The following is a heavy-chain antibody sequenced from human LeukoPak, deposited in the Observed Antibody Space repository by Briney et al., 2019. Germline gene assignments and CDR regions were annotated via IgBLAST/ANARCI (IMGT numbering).Heavy chain of an antibody. CDR1: GYTFTSYG. V-gene: IGHV1-18*01. D-gene: IGHD6-13*01. CDR2: ISAYNGNT. CDR3: ARFSYGDSSRSRSYYYYYYYMDV. J-gene: IGHJ6*03. Sequence: GASVKVSCKASGYTFTSYGISWVRQAPGQGLEWMGWISAYNGNTNYAQKLQGRVTMTTDTSTSTAYMELRSLRSDDTAVYYCARFSYGDSSRSRSYYYYYYYMDVWGKGTTVTVSS.